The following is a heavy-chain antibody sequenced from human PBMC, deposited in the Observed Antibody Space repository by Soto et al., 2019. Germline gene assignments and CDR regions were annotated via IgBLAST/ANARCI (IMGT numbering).Heavy chain of an antibody. D-gene: IGHD6-13*01. CDR2: IYYSGST. Sequence: SETLSLTCTVSGGSISSSSYYWGGSRQPPGKGLEWIGSIYYSGSTYYNPSLKSRVTISVDTSKNQLSLKLSSVTAADTAVYYCARLISSSWYRYFDYWGQGTLVTVSS. CDR1: GGSISSSSYY. CDR3: ARLISSSWYRYFDY. J-gene: IGHJ4*02. V-gene: IGHV4-39*01.